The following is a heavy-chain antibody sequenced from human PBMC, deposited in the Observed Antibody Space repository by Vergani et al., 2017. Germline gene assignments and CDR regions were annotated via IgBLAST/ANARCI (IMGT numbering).Heavy chain of an antibody. CDR3: ARDSRNSGYDLDY. J-gene: IGHJ4*02. CDR1: GFTFSNYN. D-gene: IGHD5-12*01. V-gene: IGHV3-48*01. CDR2: STTSGGAV. Sequence: EVQLVESGGGLVQPGGSLRVSCAASGFTFSNYNMIWVRQAPGKGLEWVSYSTTSGGAVYYADSVKGRFTISRDNGKNSLYLQMNSLRAEDTAVYYCARDSRNSGYDLDYWGQGTLVTVSS.